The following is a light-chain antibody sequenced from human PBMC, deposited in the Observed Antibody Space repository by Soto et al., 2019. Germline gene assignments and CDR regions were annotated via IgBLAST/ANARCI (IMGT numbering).Light chain of an antibody. Sequence: DSQMIQFPSTLSGPVGGRFTNTGLAIQTISSWLAWYQQKAGKAPKMLIYKASTLRSGVPSRFRGSGSGTEFTLTITRLQPEDFETYYCQHLYSYPITFGQGTRLEIK. J-gene: IGKJ5*01. CDR1: QTISSW. CDR2: KAS. CDR3: QHLYSYPIT. V-gene: IGKV1-5*03.